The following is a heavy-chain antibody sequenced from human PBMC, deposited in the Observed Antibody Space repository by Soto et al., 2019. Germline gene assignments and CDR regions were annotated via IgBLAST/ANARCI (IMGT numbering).Heavy chain of an antibody. V-gene: IGHV3-15*07. CDR1: GFIFNNAW. CDR3: THQRWGAFEI. Sequence: EVQLVESGGGLVKPGGSLTLSCAASGFIFNNAWMNWVRQAPGKGLEWVGRIKSKTDGGTTDYAAPVKGRFTISRDDSKNPLYLQMNSLKTEDTAVYYCTHQRWGAFEIWGQGTMVTVSS. CDR2: IKSKTDGGTT. J-gene: IGHJ3*02. D-gene: IGHD2-2*01.